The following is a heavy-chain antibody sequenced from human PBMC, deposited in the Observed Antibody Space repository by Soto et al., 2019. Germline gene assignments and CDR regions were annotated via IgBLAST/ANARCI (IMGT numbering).Heavy chain of an antibody. Sequence: EVQLLESGGGLVQPGGSLRLSCVASGFSFSDRAMAWVRQAPGKGLEWVSDISSDGGGTFYADSMKGRFTISRDNVKKTVHLQMNRLRDEDTATYYCAKRRGQQLENWQFDVWGRGSLVSVAS. CDR3: AKRRGQQLENWQFDV. CDR1: GFSFSDRA. J-gene: IGHJ2*01. V-gene: IGHV3-23*01. D-gene: IGHD1-1*01. CDR2: ISSDGGGT.